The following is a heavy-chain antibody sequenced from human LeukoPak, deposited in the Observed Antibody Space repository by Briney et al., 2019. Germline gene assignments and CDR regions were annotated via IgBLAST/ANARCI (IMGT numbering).Heavy chain of an antibody. D-gene: IGHD3-22*01. CDR3: AREYYYDSSGPHYFDY. V-gene: IGHV3-53*01. J-gene: IGHJ4*02. CDR2: IYSGGST. Sequence: GGSLRLSCAASGFTVSSNYMSWVRQAPGKGLEWVSIIYSGGSTFYADSVKGRFTISRDNSKNTLYLQMNSLRAEDTAVYYCAREYYYDSSGPHYFDYWGQGTLVTVSS. CDR1: GFTVSSNY.